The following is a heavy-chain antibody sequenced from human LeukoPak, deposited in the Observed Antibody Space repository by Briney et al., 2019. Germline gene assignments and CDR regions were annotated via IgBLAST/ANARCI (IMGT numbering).Heavy chain of an antibody. CDR1: GYTFTGDQ. J-gene: IGHJ5*02. V-gene: IGHV1-2*02. CDR2: IKPSSGDT. D-gene: IGHD2/OR15-2a*01. CDR3: VRKSAGFLTA. Sequence: ASVKVSCKASGYTFTGDQIYWLRQAPGQGLEWVGWIKPSSGDTLYEQKFQGRVTMTRDKSNSSAYMELSSLRSDDTAVYYCVRKSAGFLTAWGQGTLVTVSS.